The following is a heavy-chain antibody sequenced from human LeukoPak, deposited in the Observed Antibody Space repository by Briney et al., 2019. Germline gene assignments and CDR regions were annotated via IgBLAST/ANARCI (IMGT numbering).Heavy chain of an antibody. V-gene: IGHV3-15*01. Sequence: PGGSLRLSCAASGFTFSNAWMSWVRQAPGKGLEWVGRIKSKTDGGTTDYAAPVKGRFTISRDDSKNTLYLQMNSLKTEDTALYYCTTVPLLLEWSGYWNHQWGQGTLVTVSS. CDR1: GFTFSNAW. J-gene: IGHJ4*02. D-gene: IGHD3-3*01. CDR2: IKSKTDGGTT. CDR3: TTVPLLLEWSGYWNHQ.